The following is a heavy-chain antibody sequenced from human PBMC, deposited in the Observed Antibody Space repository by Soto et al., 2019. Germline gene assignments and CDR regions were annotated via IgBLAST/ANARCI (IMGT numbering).Heavy chain of an antibody. CDR3: VRLYSGTYAVDY. CDR1: GYTFTNYG. V-gene: IGHV1-18*01. CDR2: ISPHNGNT. Sequence: QVQLVQSGAEVKKPGASVKVSCKASGYTFTNYGISWVRQAPGQGLEWMGWISPHNGNTHYAQNLQGRVTLSTDTSTSTAYMELRSLRSDDTAVYFCVRLYSGTYAVDYWGQGTLVTVSS. D-gene: IGHD1-26*01. J-gene: IGHJ4*02.